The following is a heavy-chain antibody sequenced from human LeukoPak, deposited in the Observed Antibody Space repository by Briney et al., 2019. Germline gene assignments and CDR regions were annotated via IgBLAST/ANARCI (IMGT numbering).Heavy chain of an antibody. CDR2: IYYSGST. Sequence: SETLSLTCTVSGGSISSGSYYWGWIRQPPGKGLEWIGSIYYSGSTYYNPSLKSRVTISVDTSKNQFSLKLSSVTAADTAVYYCALGIAGAFDYWGQGTLVTVSS. CDR3: ALGIAGAFDY. J-gene: IGHJ4*02. CDR1: GGSISSGSYY. V-gene: IGHV4-39*01. D-gene: IGHD1-26*01.